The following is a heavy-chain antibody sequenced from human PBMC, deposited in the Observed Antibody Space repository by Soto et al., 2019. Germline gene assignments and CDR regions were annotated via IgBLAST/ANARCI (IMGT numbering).Heavy chain of an antibody. CDR3: ARQTDTAMALFDY. CDR1: GGSFSGYY. J-gene: IGHJ4*02. D-gene: IGHD5-18*01. CDR2: INHSGST. Sequence: SETLSLTCAVYGGSFSGYYWSWIRQPPGKGLEWIGEINHSGSTNYNPSLKSRVTISVDTSKNQFSLKLSSVTAADTAVYYCARQTDTAMALFDYWGQGTLVTVSS. V-gene: IGHV4-34*01.